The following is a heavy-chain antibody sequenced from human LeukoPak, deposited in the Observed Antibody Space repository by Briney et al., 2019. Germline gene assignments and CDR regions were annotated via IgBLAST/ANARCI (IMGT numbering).Heavy chain of an antibody. CDR3: ARTSAITIFGVVIIPASIDY. Sequence: PSETLSLTCTVSGGSISIGGYYWSWIRQHPGKGLEWIGYIYYSGSTYYNPSLKSRVTISVDTSKNQFSLKLSSVTAADTAVYYCARTSAITIFGVVIIPASIDYWGQGTLVTVSS. CDR1: GGSISIGGYY. CDR2: IYYSGST. J-gene: IGHJ4*02. V-gene: IGHV4-31*03. D-gene: IGHD3-3*01.